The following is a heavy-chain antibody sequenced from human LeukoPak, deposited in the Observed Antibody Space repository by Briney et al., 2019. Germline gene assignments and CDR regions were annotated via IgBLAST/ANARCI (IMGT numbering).Heavy chain of an antibody. CDR3: ARHRMGYELLQNYYYYMDV. V-gene: IGHV5-51*01. CDR1: WSIFTSYW. CDR2: SYPGDSDT. D-gene: IGHD1-26*01. Sequence: GEALKISWECSWSIFTSYWIGWVRQPGRRGVELVGISYPGDSDTRYSPSFQGQVTISADKSISTAYLQWSSLKASDTAMYYCARHRMGYELLQNYYYYMDVWGKGTTVTISS. J-gene: IGHJ6*03.